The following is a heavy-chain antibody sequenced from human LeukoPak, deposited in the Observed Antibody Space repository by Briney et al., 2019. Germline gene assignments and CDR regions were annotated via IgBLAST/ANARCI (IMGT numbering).Heavy chain of an antibody. Sequence: PSETLSLTCTVSGGSISSYYWSWIRQPPGKGLEWIGYIYYSGSTNYNPSLKSRVTISVDTSKNQFSLKLSSVTAADTAVYYCARDEGYSLNYYDSSPDAFDIWGQGTMVTVSS. V-gene: IGHV4-59*01. CDR3: ARDEGYSLNYYDSSPDAFDI. CDR1: GGSISSYY. J-gene: IGHJ3*02. D-gene: IGHD3-22*01. CDR2: IYYSGST.